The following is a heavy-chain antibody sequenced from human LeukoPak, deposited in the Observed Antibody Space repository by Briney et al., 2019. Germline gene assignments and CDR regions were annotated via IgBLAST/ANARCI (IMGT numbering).Heavy chain of an antibody. J-gene: IGHJ4*02. Sequence: SETLSLTCNVSGASMRSETHYWRWLRQHPGKGPEWIAYIYYTAGAYYNPSLESRVSISLDASENQFSLKLSSVTAADTAVYYCARGRRELKYAPDYWGQGTLVTVSS. CDR1: GASMRSETHY. CDR3: ARGRRELKYAPDY. D-gene: IGHD2-2*01. V-gene: IGHV4-31*03. CDR2: IYYTAGA.